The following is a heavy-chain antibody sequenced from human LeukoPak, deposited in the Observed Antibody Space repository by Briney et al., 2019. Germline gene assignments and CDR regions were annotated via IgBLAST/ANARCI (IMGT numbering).Heavy chain of an antibody. CDR3: AREDYYDSSGYYKSKEYFQQ. V-gene: IGHV1-2*02. Sequence: ASVKVSCKASGYTFTGYYMHWVRQAPGQGLEWMGWINPNSGGTNYAQRFQGRVTMTRDTSISTAYMELSRLRSDDTAVYYCAREDYYDSSGYYKSKEYFQQWGQGTLVTVSS. CDR2: INPNSGGT. J-gene: IGHJ1*01. D-gene: IGHD3-22*01. CDR1: GYTFTGYY.